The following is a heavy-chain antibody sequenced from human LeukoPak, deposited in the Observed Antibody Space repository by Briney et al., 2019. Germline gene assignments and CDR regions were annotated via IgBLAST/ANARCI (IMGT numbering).Heavy chain of an antibody. CDR2: IYYSGST. V-gene: IGHV4-39*07. Sequence: SETLSLTCTVSGGSISSSSYYWGWIRQPPGKGLEWIGSIYYSGSTYYNPSLKSRVTISVDTSKNQFSLKLSSVTAADTAVYYCARVGYGVGLYYYMDVWGKGTTVTASS. CDR1: GGSISSSSYY. J-gene: IGHJ6*03. CDR3: ARVGYGVGLYYYMDV. D-gene: IGHD2-8*01.